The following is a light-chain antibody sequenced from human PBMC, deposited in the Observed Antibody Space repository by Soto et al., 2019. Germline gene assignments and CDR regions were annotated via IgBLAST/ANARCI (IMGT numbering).Light chain of an antibody. Sequence: EIVLTQSPGTLSLSQGEGATLSCRASQSVSSSFFAWYQQKPGQAPRLLIYGASSSATVIPDRFSGSGSGTDFTLTNSRLEPEDFAVYYCQEYGSSPWTFGQGTKVETK. V-gene: IGKV3-20*01. CDR1: QSVSSSF. CDR2: GAS. CDR3: QEYGSSPWT. J-gene: IGKJ1*01.